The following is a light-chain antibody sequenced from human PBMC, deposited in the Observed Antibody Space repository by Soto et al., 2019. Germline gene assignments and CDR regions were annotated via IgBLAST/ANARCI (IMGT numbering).Light chain of an antibody. Sequence: DIQMTQSPSTLSASVGDRATITCRSSQSISSWLAWYQQKPGKATKLLFYKASSLDSGVPARFSSSGSAADSTLIISSLEPEDFAVYYCQHCGSSPETFGQGTKVDIK. CDR1: QSISSW. CDR2: KAS. CDR3: QHCGSSPET. V-gene: IGKV1-5*03. J-gene: IGKJ1*01.